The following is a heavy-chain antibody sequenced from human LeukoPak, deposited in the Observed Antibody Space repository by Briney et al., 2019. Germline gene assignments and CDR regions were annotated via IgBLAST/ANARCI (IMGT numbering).Heavy chain of an antibody. D-gene: IGHD6-13*01. J-gene: IGHJ6*03. V-gene: IGHV3-23*01. CDR2: ISDTGGRT. CDR3: ARDRVRGVAAAGNPPYYYYYYMDV. Sequence: GGSLRLSCAVSGITLSNYGMTWVRQAPGKGLEWVAGISDTGGRTNYADSVKGRFTISRDNSKNTLYLQMNSLRAEDTAVYYCARDRVRGVAAAGNPPYYYYYYMDVWGKGTTVTVSS. CDR1: GITLSNYG.